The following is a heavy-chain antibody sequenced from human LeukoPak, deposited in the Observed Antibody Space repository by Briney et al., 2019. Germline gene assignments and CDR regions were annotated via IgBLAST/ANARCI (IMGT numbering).Heavy chain of an antibody. CDR3: ARARGYSYGRYYFDY. J-gene: IGHJ4*02. CDR2: INHSGST. V-gene: IGHV4-34*01. CDR1: GGSFSGYY. Sequence: PSETLSLTCAAYGGSFSGYYWSWIRQPPGKGLEWIGEINHSGSTNYNPSLKSRVTISVDTSKNQFSLKLSSVTAADTAVYYCARARGYSYGRYYFDYWGQGTLVTVSS. D-gene: IGHD5-18*01.